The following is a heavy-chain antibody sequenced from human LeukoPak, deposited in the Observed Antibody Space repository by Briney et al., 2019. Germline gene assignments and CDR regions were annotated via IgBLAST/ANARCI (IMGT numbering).Heavy chain of an antibody. J-gene: IGHJ5*02. D-gene: IGHD2-15*01. CDR3: ARSEGYCSGGSCYANWFDP. Sequence: SVKVSCKASGGTFISYAISWVRQAPGQGLEWMGGIIPIFGTANYAQKFQGRVTITTDESTSTAYMELSSLRSEDTAVYYCARSEGYCSGGSCYANWFDPWGQGTLVTVSS. CDR2: IIPIFGTA. CDR1: GGTFISYA. V-gene: IGHV1-69*05.